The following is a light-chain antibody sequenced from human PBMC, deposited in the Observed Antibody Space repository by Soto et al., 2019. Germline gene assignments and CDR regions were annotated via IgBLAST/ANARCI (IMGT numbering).Light chain of an antibody. V-gene: IGLV2-14*03. J-gene: IGLJ1*01. CDR2: DVT. Sequence: QSALTQPASVSGSPGQSITISCTGASSDVGGYNFVSWYQQHPGKAPKLMIYDVTFRPSGVSIRFSGSKSGNTASLTISGLQVEDEADYYCSSYTSSNTLYVFGTGTKLTVL. CDR3: SSYTSSNTLYV. CDR1: SSDVGGYNF.